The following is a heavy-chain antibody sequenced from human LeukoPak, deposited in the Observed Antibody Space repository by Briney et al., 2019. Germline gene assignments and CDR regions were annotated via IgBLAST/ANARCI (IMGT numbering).Heavy chain of an antibody. V-gene: IGHV3-13*01. CDR3: ATPLDYYDRSDSHQGGD. Sequence: GGSLRLSCAASGFTFSSYDMHWVRQATGKGLEWVSAIGVAANTFYSGSVKGRFTISRDNAKNSLYLQMNSLRAEDTAVYYCATPLDYYDRSDSHQGGDWGQGTLVTVSS. J-gene: IGHJ4*02. CDR1: GFTFSSYD. D-gene: IGHD3-22*01. CDR2: IGVAANT.